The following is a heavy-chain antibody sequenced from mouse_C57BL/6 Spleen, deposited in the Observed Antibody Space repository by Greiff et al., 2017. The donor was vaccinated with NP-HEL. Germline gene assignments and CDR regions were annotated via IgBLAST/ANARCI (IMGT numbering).Heavy chain of an antibody. CDR3: AIDSSGYGSWFAY. V-gene: IGHV1-50*01. D-gene: IGHD3-2*02. CDR2: IDPSDSYT. J-gene: IGHJ3*01. Sequence: QVQLQQPGAELVKPGASVKLSCKASGYTFTSYWMQWVKQRPGQGLAWIGEIDPSDSYTNYNQKFKGKATLTVDTSSTTAYMQLSSLTSEDSAVYYCAIDSSGYGSWFAYWGQGTLVTVSA. CDR1: GYTFTSYW.